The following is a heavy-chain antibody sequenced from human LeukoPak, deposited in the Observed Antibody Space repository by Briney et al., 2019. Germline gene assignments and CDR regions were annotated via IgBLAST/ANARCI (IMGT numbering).Heavy chain of an antibody. CDR3: ARDPRGRCSSTSCYTGYWFDP. D-gene: IGHD2-2*02. J-gene: IGHJ5*02. CDR1: GGSISSYY. V-gene: IGHV4-4*07. CDR2: IYTSGST. Sequence: SETLSLTCTVSGGSISSYYWSWIRQPAGNGLEWIGRIYTSGSTNYNPSLKSRVTMSVDTSKNQFSLKLSSVTAADTAVYYCARDPRGRCSSTSCYTGYWFDPWGQGTLVTVSS.